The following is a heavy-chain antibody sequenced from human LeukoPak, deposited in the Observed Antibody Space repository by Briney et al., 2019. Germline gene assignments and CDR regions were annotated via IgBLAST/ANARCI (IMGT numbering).Heavy chain of an antibody. Sequence: PSETLSLTCAVYGGSFSGYYWSWIRQPPGKGLEWIGEINHSGSTNYNPSLKSRVTISVDTSKNQFSLKLSSVTAADTAVYYCARKYFDWLLGRKRHFDYWGQGTLVTVSS. D-gene: IGHD3-9*01. CDR3: ARKYFDWLLGRKRHFDY. CDR1: GGSFSGYY. J-gene: IGHJ4*02. V-gene: IGHV4-34*01. CDR2: INHSGST.